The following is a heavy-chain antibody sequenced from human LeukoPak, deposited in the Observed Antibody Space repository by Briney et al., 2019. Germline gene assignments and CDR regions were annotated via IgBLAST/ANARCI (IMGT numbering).Heavy chain of an antibody. J-gene: IGHJ6*03. Sequence: RTGGSLRLSCAASGFTFDDYGMSWVRQAPGKGLEWVSGINWNGGSTGYADSVKGRFTISRDNAKNSLYLQMNSLRAEDTALYYCARDKSSASGYSYYYYMDVWGKGTTVTVSS. CDR2: INWNGGST. D-gene: IGHD3-3*01. CDR3: ARDKSSASGYSYYYYMDV. V-gene: IGHV3-20*04. CDR1: GFTFDDYG.